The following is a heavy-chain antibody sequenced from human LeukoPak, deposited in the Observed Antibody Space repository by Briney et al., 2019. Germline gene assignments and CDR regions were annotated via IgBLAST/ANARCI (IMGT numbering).Heavy chain of an antibody. Sequence: PSETLSLTCTVSGGSISSSSYYWGWIRQPPGKGLEWIGSSYYSGSTHYNTPLKSRVTISVDTSKNQFSLKLSSVTAADTAVYYCARDDYGDYTRRFDPWGQGTQVTVSS. CDR3: ARDDYGDYTRRFDP. D-gene: IGHD4-17*01. V-gene: IGHV4-39*07. CDR2: SYYSGST. CDR1: GGSISSSSYY. J-gene: IGHJ5*02.